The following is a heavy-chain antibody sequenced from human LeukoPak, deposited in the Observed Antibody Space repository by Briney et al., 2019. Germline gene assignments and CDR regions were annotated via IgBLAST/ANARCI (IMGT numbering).Heavy chain of an antibody. CDR2: ISGSGGST. V-gene: IGHV3-23*01. D-gene: IGHD2-2*02. CDR1: GFTFSSYA. CDR3: AREGDCSTTNRYMSLYYYYGMDI. J-gene: IGHJ6*02. Sequence: GGSLRLSCAASGFTFSSYAMSWVRQAPGKGLEWVSAISGSGGSTYYADSVKGRFTISRDNSKNTLYLQMNSLRAEDTAVYYCAREGDCSTTNRYMSLYYYYGMDIWGQGTTVTVSS.